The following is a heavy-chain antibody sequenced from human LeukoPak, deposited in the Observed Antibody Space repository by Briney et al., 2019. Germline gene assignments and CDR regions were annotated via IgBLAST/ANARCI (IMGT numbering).Heavy chain of an antibody. CDR2: IYSDGGTSFAGNT. D-gene: IGHD6-13*01. V-gene: IGHV3-23*03. CDR1: GFTFSSFE. J-gene: IGHJ5*02. Sequence: PGGSLRLSCAASGFTFSSFEMNWVRQAPGQGLEWVSVIYSDGGTSFAGNTYYADSVKGRFTISRDNSKNTLYLQMNSLRAEDTAVYYCAKAPYGYSSSWFDPWGQGTLVTVSS. CDR3: AKAPYGYSSSWFDP.